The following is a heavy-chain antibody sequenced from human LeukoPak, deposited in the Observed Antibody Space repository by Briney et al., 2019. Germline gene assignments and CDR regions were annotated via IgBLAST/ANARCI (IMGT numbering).Heavy chain of an antibody. V-gene: IGHV3-21*01. Sequence: GGSLRLSCAASGFTFSSYSMNWVRQAPGKGLEWISSISSSSYIYYADSVKGRFTISRDNAKNSLYLQMNSLRAEDTAVYYCARVATSGHDYWGQGTLVTVSS. CDR1: GFTFSSYS. CDR3: ARVATSGHDY. D-gene: IGHD2-2*01. CDR2: ISSSSYI. J-gene: IGHJ4*02.